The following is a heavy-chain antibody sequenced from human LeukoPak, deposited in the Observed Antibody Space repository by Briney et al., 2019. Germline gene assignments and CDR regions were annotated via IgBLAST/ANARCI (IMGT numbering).Heavy chain of an antibody. V-gene: IGHV3-53*01. CDR3: ARGPGYYDSSGYYGN. Sequence: GGSLRLSCAASGFTVSSNYMSWVRRAPGEGLEWVSVIYSGGSTYYADSVKGRFTISRDNSKNTLYLQMNSLRAEDTAVYYCARGPGYYDSSGYYGNWGQGTLVTVSS. D-gene: IGHD3-22*01. CDR1: GFTVSSNY. J-gene: IGHJ4*02. CDR2: IYSGGST.